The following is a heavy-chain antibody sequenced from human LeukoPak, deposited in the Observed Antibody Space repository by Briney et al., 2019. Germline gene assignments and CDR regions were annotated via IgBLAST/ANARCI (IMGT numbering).Heavy chain of an antibody. CDR3: ARGGRVVHGVDV. CDR1: GFTLSNHW. D-gene: IGHD6-6*01. V-gene: IGHV3-74*01. J-gene: IGHJ6*02. Sequence: PTGGSLRLSCAASGFTLSNHWMHWVRQAPGKGLVWVSRINEDGSRTNYADSVKGRFTISRDNAKNTLYLQMSSLRVEDTAVYYCARGGRVVHGVDVWGQGTTVTVSS. CDR2: INEDGSRT.